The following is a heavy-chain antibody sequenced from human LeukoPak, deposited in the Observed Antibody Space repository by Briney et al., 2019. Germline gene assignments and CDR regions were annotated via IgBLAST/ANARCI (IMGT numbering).Heavy chain of an antibody. D-gene: IGHD2-2*01. CDR1: GGSFSGYY. CDR2: IYYSGST. CDR3: ARPIVVVPAAIAFDP. Sequence: SETLSLTCAVYGGSFSGYYWSGIRQPPGKGLEWIGYIYYSGSTNYNPSLKSRVTISVDTSKNQFSLKLSSVTAADTAVYYCARPIVVVPAAIAFDPWGQGTLVTVSS. V-gene: IGHV4-59*08. J-gene: IGHJ5*02.